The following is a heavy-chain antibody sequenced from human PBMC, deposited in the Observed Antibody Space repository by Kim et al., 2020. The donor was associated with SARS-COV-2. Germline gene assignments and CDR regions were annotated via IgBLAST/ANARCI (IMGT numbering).Heavy chain of an antibody. CDR2: ISSSGSTI. CDR1: GFTFSSYE. Sequence: GGSLRLSCAASGFTFSSYEMNWVRQAPGKGLEWVSYISSSGSTIYYADSVKGRFTISRDNAKNSLYLQMNSLRAEDTAVYYCARLKIAAAGTNWFDPWGQGTLVTVSS. J-gene: IGHJ5*02. V-gene: IGHV3-48*03. CDR3: ARLKIAAAGTNWFDP. D-gene: IGHD6-13*01.